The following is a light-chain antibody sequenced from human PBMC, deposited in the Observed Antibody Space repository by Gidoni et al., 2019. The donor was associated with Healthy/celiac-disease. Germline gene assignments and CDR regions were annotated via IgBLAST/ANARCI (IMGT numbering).Light chain of an antibody. CDR3: MQGLQVPWT. CDR1: QRLLHSNGNNH. CDR2: LVS. J-gene: IGKJ1*01. Sequence: DDVMTQSQLSLPVTPGEPASISCRSSQRLLHSNGNNHLDWYLQKPGQSPQLLIYLVSIRASGVPDRFNGSGSGTDFTLTIRRVEAEDVGVCYFMQGLQVPWTFGQGTKVEIK. V-gene: IGKV2-28*01.